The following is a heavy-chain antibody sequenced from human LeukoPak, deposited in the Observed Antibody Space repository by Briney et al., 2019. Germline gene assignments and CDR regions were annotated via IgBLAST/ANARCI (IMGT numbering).Heavy chain of an antibody. V-gene: IGHV4-38-2*02. J-gene: IGHJ4*02. CDR3: ARDAYYYGSGTSHYFDY. CDR2: VYHSGST. Sequence: SETLSLTCTVSSYSISSGYYWGWIRQPPGEGLEWIGTVYHSGSTFYNPSLKSRVTISIDMSRSRLSLELNSVTAADTAVYYCARDAYYYGSGTSHYFDYWGQGTLVTVSS. CDR1: SYSISSGYY. D-gene: IGHD3-10*01.